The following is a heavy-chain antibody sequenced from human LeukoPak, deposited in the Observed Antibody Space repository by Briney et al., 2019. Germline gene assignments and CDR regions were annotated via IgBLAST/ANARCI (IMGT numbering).Heavy chain of an antibody. D-gene: IGHD1-26*01. CDR2: ISYDGNNE. Sequence: GGSLRLSCAASGFTFGAYAMHWVRQSPGKGLEWVALISYDGNNEWYADSVKGRFTVSRDNSENTLYLQMNSLRVEDTAVYYCARGHPHGWELYLDYWGQGTLVTVSS. CDR3: ARGHPHGWELYLDY. CDR1: GFTFGAYA. J-gene: IGHJ4*02. V-gene: IGHV3-30*04.